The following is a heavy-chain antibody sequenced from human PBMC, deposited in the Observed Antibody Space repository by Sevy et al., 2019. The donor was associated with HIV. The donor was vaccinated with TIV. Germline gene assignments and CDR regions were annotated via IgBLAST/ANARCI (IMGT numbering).Heavy chain of an antibody. D-gene: IGHD3-3*01. CDR1: GFTLSSYG. CDR3: ARDRLGITISAEWGGGMDV. Sequence: GGSLRLSCAASGFTLSSYGMHWVRQAPGKGLEWVAVIRYDGSKKYYADSVKGRFTISRDNSKNNLYLQMNSLRAEDTAVYYWARDRLGITISAEWGGGMDVWGQGTTVTVSS. V-gene: IGHV3-33*01. J-gene: IGHJ6*02. CDR2: IRYDGSKK.